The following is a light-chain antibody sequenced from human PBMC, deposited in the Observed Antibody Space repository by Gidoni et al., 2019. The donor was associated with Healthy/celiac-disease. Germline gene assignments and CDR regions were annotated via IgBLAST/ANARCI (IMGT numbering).Light chain of an antibody. J-gene: IGKJ3*01. CDR2: GAS. V-gene: IGKV3-20*01. Sequence: EIVLTQSPGTLSLSPGERATLSCRASQSVSRSYLAWYQQKPGQAPRLLIDGASSRATGIPDRFSGSGSGTDFTLTISRLEPEDFAVYYCQQYGSSPITFGPGTKVDIK. CDR1: QSVSRSY. CDR3: QQYGSSPIT.